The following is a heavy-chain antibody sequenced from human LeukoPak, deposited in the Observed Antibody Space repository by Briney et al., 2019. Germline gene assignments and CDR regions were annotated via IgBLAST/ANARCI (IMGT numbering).Heavy chain of an antibody. D-gene: IGHD6-6*01. CDR1: GYTFTSYY. Sequence: ASVKVSCKTSGYTFTSYYMFWVQQAPGHGLEWMGIINPSAGSTTYAQKFQGRVTMTRDTSTSTVYMEMSSLESDDTAVYYCARVVGAAPTRRIDHWGQGTLVTVSS. J-gene: IGHJ4*02. CDR2: INPSAGST. CDR3: ARVVGAAPTRRIDH. V-gene: IGHV1-46*01.